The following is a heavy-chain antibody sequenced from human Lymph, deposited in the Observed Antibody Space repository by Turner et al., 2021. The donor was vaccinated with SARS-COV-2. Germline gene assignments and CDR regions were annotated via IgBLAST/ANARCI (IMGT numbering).Heavy chain of an antibody. D-gene: IGHD4-17*01. CDR2: ISSSSSYI. V-gene: IGHV3-21*01. CDR1: GFTFSTYS. CDR3: ARDIPTTADYFDY. J-gene: IGHJ4*02. Sequence: EVQLVESGGGLVKPGGSLRLSCHASGFTFSTYSMNWVRQSPGKGLEWISSISSSSSYIYYADSVKGRFTISRDDAKNSLYLQMNSLRAEDTAVYYCARDIPTTADYFDYWGQGTLVTVSS.